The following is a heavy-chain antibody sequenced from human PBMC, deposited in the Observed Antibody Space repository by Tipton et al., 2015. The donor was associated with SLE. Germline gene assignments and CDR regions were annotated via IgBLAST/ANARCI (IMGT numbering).Heavy chain of an antibody. V-gene: IGHV4-59*11. J-gene: IGHJ5*02. D-gene: IGHD2-15*01. CDR1: GGSISSHY. CDR2: IYYSGST. Sequence: TLSLTCTVSGGSISSHYWSWVRQPPGKGMEWIGYIYYSGSTNYNPSLKSRVTISVDTSKNQFSLRLSSVTAADTAVYYCARDPSGGVWFDHWGQGTLVTVSS. CDR3: ARDPSGGVWFDH.